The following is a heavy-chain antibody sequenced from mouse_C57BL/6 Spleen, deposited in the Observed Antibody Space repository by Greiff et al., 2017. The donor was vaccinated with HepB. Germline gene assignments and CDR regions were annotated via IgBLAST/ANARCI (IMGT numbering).Heavy chain of an antibody. J-gene: IGHJ2*01. Sequence: EVKVVESGGGLVKPGGSLKLSCAASGFTFSDYGMYWVRQAPEKGLEWVAYISSGSSTIYYADTVKGRFTISRDNAKNTLFLQMTSLRSEDTAMYYCARGASYYGSPYYFDYWGQGTTLTVSS. CDR2: ISSGSSTI. V-gene: IGHV5-17*01. CDR3: ARGASYYGSPYYFDY. D-gene: IGHD1-1*01. CDR1: GFTFSDYG.